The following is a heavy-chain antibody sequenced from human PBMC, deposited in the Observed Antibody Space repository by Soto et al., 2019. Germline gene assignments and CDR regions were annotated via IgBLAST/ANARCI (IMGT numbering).Heavy chain of an antibody. V-gene: IGHV1-69*13. Sequence: ASVKVSCKASGGTFSSYAISWVRQAPGQGLEWMGGIIPIFGTANYAQKFQGRVTITADESTSTAYMELSSLRSEDTAVYYCASEKHTAMVTTPKIPYGMDVWGQGPTVTVSS. CDR1: GGTFSSYA. CDR3: ASEKHTAMVTTPKIPYGMDV. J-gene: IGHJ6*02. CDR2: IIPIFGTA. D-gene: IGHD5-18*01.